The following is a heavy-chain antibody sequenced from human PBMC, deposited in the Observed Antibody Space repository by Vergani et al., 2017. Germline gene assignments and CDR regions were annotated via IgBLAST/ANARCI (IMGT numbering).Heavy chain of an antibody. V-gene: IGHV5-51*01. J-gene: IGHJ4*02. Sequence: EVELVQSGPEMRKPGASLKISCKGSVYSFGNYWIGWVRRLPGKGLEWMGIIYPADSDTRYSPSFQGQVTISADKSISTAFLQWDSLKASDTALYYCARHTTYTDSWGQGTLVTVSS. CDR1: VYSFGNYW. CDR2: IYPADSDT. D-gene: IGHD1-1*01. CDR3: ARHTTYTDS.